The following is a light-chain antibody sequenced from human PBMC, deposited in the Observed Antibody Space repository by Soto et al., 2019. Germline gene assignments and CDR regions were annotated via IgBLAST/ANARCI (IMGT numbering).Light chain of an antibody. V-gene: IGLV6-57*04. CDR2: ENN. J-gene: IGLJ2*01. CDR1: SGSIANNY. CDR3: QSYDSDFVV. Sequence: NFMLTQPHSVSESPGKTLSISCTRSSGSIANNYVQWYQQRPGSAPTTVIYENNQRLSGVPDRFSGSTDGSSNSASLTISGLQTEDEADYYCQSYDSDFVVFGGGTKVPVL.